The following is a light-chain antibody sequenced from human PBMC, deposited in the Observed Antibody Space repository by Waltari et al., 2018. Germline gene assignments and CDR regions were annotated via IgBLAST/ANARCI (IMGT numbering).Light chain of an antibody. CDR1: TSNIGAGCD. V-gene: IGLV1-40*01. CDR2: GNN. CDR3: QSYDRSLSGWV. J-gene: IGLJ3*02. Sequence: QSVLTQPPSVSGAPGQRVTISCTGTTSNIGAGCDVQWYQQVPGTAPKVLVYGNNSVPPGVPDRFASSKSGTSASLAIPGLQAEDEADYYCQSYDRSLSGWVFGGGTKLTVL.